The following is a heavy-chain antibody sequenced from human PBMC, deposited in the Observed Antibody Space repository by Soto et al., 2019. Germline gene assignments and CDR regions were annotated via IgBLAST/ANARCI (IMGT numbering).Heavy chain of an antibody. CDR1: GFTCSNYG. CDR3: ARDQSAYSGYEHASDV. CDR2: ISYDGSNK. Sequence: GGSLRLSCAASGFTCSNYGIHWVRQAPGKGLEWVTVISYDGSNKYYADSVKGRFTISRDNAQNTLYLQMANLRDEDTAMYYYARDQSAYSGYEHASDVWGQGTMVTVSS. V-gene: IGHV3-30*03. D-gene: IGHD5-12*01. J-gene: IGHJ3*01.